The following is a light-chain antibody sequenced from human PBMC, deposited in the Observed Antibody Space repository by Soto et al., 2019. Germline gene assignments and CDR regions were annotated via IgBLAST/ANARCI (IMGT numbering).Light chain of an antibody. Sequence: DIQMTQSPSTLSASVGDRVTITCRASQSISSWLAWYQQKPGKAPKLLIYKASSLESGVPSRFSGSGSGTEFTLPISSLQPDDFAPYYCQQSFTFGPGTKVDI. CDR2: KAS. CDR1: QSISSW. CDR3: QQSFT. J-gene: IGKJ3*01. V-gene: IGKV1-5*03.